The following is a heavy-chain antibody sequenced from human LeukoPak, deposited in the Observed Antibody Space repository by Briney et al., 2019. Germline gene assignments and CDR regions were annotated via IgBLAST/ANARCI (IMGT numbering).Heavy chain of an antibody. Sequence: PGGSLRLSCTASGFTFSSYGMHWVRQAPGKGLEWVAVIWYDGSNKYYTDSVKGRFTISRDNSKNTLYLQMNSLRAEDTAVYYCAKGAVAGFDYWGQGTLVTVSS. CDR2: IWYDGSNK. J-gene: IGHJ4*02. D-gene: IGHD6-19*01. CDR3: AKGAVAGFDY. V-gene: IGHV3-33*06. CDR1: GFTFSSYG.